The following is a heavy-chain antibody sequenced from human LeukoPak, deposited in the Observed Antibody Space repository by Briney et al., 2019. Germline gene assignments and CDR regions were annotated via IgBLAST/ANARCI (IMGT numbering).Heavy chain of an antibody. Sequence: PGGSLRLSCAASGFTFSSYAMHWVRRAPGKGLEWVAVISYDGSNKYYADSVKGRFTISRDNSKNTLYLQMNSLRAEDTAVYYCANVYGDSLGVNAFDIWGQGTMVTVSS. CDR1: GFTFSSYA. D-gene: IGHD4-17*01. CDR3: ANVYGDSLGVNAFDI. J-gene: IGHJ3*02. V-gene: IGHV3-30*04. CDR2: ISYDGSNK.